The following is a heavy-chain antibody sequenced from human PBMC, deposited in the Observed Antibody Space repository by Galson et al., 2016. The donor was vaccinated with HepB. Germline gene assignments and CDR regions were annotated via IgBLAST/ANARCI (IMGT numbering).Heavy chain of an antibody. CDR1: GFTFRNYH. V-gene: IGHV3-21*01. CDR2: ISSGSAYK. J-gene: IGHJ3*02. CDR3: ARPRDNYGHAIDI. Sequence: SLRLSCAGSGFTFRNYHMNWVRQTPGKGLEWVSSISSGSAYKYYADSVKGRFSIFRDNAKNSLYLLMNSLRVVDTAVYYCARPRDNYGHAIDIWGQGTMVTVSS. D-gene: IGHD3-10*01.